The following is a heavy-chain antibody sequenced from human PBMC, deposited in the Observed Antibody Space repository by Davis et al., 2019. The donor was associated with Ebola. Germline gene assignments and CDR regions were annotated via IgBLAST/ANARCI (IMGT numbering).Heavy chain of an antibody. V-gene: IGHV3-74*01. CDR3: VRDSGYYSHDY. Sequence: GESLKISCAASGYTFSSHIHWVRQTPGKGLVWGARIDPDGTGTNDADSVKGRFTISRDNAKNTLSLQINSLRVEDTAAYYCVRDSGYYSHDYWGLGTMVTVSS. CDR2: IDPDGTGT. J-gene: IGHJ4*01. CDR1: GYTFSSH. D-gene: IGHD5-12*01.